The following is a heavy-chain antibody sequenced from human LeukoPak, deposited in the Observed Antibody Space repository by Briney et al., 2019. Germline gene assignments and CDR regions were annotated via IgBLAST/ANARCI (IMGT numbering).Heavy chain of an antibody. CDR2: IYSGGST. CDR1: GFTVSSNY. Sequence: GGSLGLSCAASGFTVSSNYMSWVRQAPGKGLEWVSVIYSGGSTYYADSVKGRFTISRDNSKNTLYLQMNSLRAEDTAVYYCAKLGAIAVAGTAFDIWGQGTMVTVSS. V-gene: IGHV3-66*02. CDR3: AKLGAIAVAGTAFDI. D-gene: IGHD6-19*01. J-gene: IGHJ3*02.